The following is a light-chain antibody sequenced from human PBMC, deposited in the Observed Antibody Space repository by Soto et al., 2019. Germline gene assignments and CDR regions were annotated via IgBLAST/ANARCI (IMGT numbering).Light chain of an antibody. V-gene: IGKV3-20*01. J-gene: IGKJ1*01. Sequence: EILMTQSPATLSVSPGERATLSCRASQTVTSNYLAWYQQKPGQAPRLLFFGASIRATGLPDRFSGGGSGTDFTLTISRLEPEDFAVYYCQQYGSSGTFGQGTKVDIK. CDR1: QTVTSNY. CDR2: GAS. CDR3: QQYGSSGT.